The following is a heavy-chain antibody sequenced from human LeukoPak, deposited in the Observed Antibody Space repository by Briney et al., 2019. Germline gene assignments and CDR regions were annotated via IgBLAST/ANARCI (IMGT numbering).Heavy chain of an antibody. V-gene: IGHV4-4*07. CDR2: IYTSGST. CDR1: GGSISSHY. CDR3: ARVSVRAFGEVIKNRSAFDI. D-gene: IGHD3-16*02. Sequence: PSETLSLTCTVSGGSISSHYWSWIRQPAGKGLEWIGHIYTSGSTNYNPSLKSRVTISVDMSKNQFSLRLSSVTAADTAVYYCARVSVRAFGEVIKNRSAFDIWGQGTMVTVSS. J-gene: IGHJ3*02.